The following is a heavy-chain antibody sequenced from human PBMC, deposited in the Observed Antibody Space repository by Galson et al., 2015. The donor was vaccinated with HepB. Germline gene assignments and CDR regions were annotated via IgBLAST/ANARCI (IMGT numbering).Heavy chain of an antibody. J-gene: IGHJ4*02. CDR2: ISYDGSNK. Sequence: SLRLSCAASGFTFSSYGMHWVRQAPGKGLEWVAVISYDGSNKYYADSVKGRFTISRDNSKNTLYLQMNSLRAEDTAVYYCARDSSRFWSGYYPEVYFDYWGQGTLVTVSS. CDR3: ARDSSRFWSGYYPEVYFDY. D-gene: IGHD3-3*01. CDR1: GFTFSSYG. V-gene: IGHV3-30*03.